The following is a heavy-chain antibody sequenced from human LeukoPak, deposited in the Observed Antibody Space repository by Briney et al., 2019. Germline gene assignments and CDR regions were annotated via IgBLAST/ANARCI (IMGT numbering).Heavy chain of an antibody. CDR3: ARRYSYAYGYLDY. D-gene: IGHD3-16*01. Sequence: ASVKLSCKASGYTFTDHYLHWLRQAPGQGPEWMGWINLDSGGTNYGQKFQGRVTLTGDTSISTAYMELSSLRFDDTAVYYCARRYSYAYGYLDYWGQGTLVTVSS. CDR2: INLDSGGT. V-gene: IGHV1-2*02. J-gene: IGHJ4*02. CDR1: GYTFTDHY.